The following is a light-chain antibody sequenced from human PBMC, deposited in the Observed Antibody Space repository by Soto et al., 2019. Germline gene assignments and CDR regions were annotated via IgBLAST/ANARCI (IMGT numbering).Light chain of an antibody. Sequence: QSALTQPASVSGSPGQSITISCTVTNSDVGSYNIVSWYQQYPGKAPKLMIYDANKRPSGVSNRFSGSKSGNTASLTISGLQAEDEADYYCCSYAGSTTLVFGGGTKLTVL. CDR3: CSYAGSTTLV. CDR1: NSDVGSYNI. J-gene: IGLJ2*01. CDR2: DAN. V-gene: IGLV2-23*01.